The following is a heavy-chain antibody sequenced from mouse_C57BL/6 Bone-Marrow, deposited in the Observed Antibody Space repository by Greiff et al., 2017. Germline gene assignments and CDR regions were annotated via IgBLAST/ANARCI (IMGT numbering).Heavy chain of an antibody. CDR2: IYPGSGST. D-gene: IGHD1-1*01. Sequence: QVQLQQPGAELVKPGASVKMSCKASGYTFTSYWITWVKQRPGQGLEWIGDIYPGSGSTNYNEKFKSKATLTVDTSSSTAYMQLSSLTSEDSAGYYCARKGVYYGSSSGYFDVWGTGTTVTVSS. CDR3: ARKGVYYGSSSGYFDV. J-gene: IGHJ1*03. CDR1: GYTFTSYW. V-gene: IGHV1-55*01.